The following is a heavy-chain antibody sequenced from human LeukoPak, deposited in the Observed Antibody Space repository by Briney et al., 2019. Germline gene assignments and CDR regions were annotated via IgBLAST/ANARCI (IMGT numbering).Heavy chain of an antibody. V-gene: IGHV1-2*02. CDR1: GYTFTGYY. D-gene: IGHD3-22*01. J-gene: IGHJ4*02. CDR3: ARATLTYYYDSSGYSPDY. CDR2: INPNSGGT. Sequence: GASVKVSCKASGYTFTGYYMHWVRQAPGQVLEWMGWINPNSGGTNYAQKFQGRVTMTRDTSISTAYMELSRLRSDDTAVYYCARATLTYYYDSSGYSPDYWGQGTLVTVSS.